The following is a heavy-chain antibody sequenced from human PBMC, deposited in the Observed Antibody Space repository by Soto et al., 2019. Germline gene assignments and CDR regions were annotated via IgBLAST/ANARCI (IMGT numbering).Heavy chain of an antibody. V-gene: IGHV1-18*01. D-gene: IGHD1-1*01. Sequence: QVHLVQSGAEVKKPGASVKVSCKGSGYGFTTYGITWVRQAPGQGLEWMAWISAHNGNTNYAQKLQGRVTVTRDISTSTAYRELRSPRSDDTAVYYCARGRYGDYWGQGALVTVPS. CDR3: ARGRYGDY. CDR2: ISAHNGNT. J-gene: IGHJ4*02. CDR1: GYGFTTYG.